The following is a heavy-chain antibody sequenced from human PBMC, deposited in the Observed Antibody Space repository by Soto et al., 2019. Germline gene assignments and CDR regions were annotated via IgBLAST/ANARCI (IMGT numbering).Heavy chain of an antibody. CDR1: GGSISSYY. CDR3: ARLMGSYYYYMDV. D-gene: IGHD3-10*01. CDR2: IYYSGST. V-gene: IGHV4-59*08. J-gene: IGHJ6*03. Sequence: SETLSLTCTVSGGSISSYYWSWIRQPPGKGLEWIGYIYYSGSTNYNPSLKSRVTISVDTSKNQFSLKLSSVTAADTAVYYCARLMGSYYYYMDVWGKGTTVTVSS.